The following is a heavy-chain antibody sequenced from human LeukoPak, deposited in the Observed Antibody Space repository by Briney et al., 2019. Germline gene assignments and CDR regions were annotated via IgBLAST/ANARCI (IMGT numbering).Heavy chain of an antibody. CDR2: IYNGGNT. CDR1: GVSINTYY. Sequence: SETLSLTCTVSGVSINTYYASWIRQAPGKGLEFIGFIYNGGNTNCNPSLKSRATISVDTSNNQFSLRLTSVTAADTAMYYCAAGPWELDFWGQGTLVTVSS. J-gene: IGHJ4*02. CDR3: AAGPWELDF. V-gene: IGHV4-4*09. D-gene: IGHD1-26*01.